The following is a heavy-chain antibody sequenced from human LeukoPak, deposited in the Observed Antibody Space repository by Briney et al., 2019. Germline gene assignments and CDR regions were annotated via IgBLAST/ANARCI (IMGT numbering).Heavy chain of an antibody. V-gene: IGHV6-1*01. CDR2: TYYRSKWYN. CDR1: GDSVSSNSAA. CDR3: ARGWSSGWSPFDY. J-gene: IGHJ4*02. D-gene: IGHD6-19*01. Sequence: SQTLSLTCAISGDSVSSNSAAWNWIRQSPSRGLEWLGRTYYRSKWYNDYAVSVKSRMTFNPDTSKNLFSLQLNSVTPEDTAVYYCARGWSSGWSPFDYWGQGTLVTVSS.